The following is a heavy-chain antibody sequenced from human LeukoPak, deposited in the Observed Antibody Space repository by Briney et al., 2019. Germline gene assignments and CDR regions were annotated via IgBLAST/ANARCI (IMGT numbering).Heavy chain of an antibody. Sequence: GASVKVSCKVSGYTLTELSMHWVRQAPGKGLEWMGGFDPEDGETIYAQKFQGRVTMTEDTSTDTAYMELSSLRSEDTAVYYCATDPFYYYDSSGLFDYWGQGTLVTVPS. D-gene: IGHD3-22*01. CDR1: GYTLTELS. J-gene: IGHJ4*02. V-gene: IGHV1-24*01. CDR3: ATDPFYYYDSSGLFDY. CDR2: FDPEDGET.